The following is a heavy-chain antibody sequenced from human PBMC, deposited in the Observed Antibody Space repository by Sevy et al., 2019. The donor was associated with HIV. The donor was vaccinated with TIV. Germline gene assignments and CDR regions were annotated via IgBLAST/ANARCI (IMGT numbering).Heavy chain of an antibody. J-gene: IGHJ6*02. V-gene: IGHV4-61*01. Sequence: SETLSLTCTVSGGSVSSGSYYWSWIRQPPGKGLEWIGYIYYSGSTNYNPSLKSRVTISVDTSKNQFSLKLSSVTAADTAVYYCARSNALYSMDVWGQGTTVTVSS. CDR3: ARSNALYSMDV. CDR2: IYYSGST. CDR1: GGSVSSGSYY. D-gene: IGHD2-2*01.